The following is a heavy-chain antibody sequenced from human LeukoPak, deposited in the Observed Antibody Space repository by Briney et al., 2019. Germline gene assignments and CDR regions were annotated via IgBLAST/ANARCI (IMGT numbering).Heavy chain of an antibody. CDR1: GFTFSNAW. D-gene: IGHD3-10*01. V-gene: IGHV3-15*07. CDR3: TTGVYGSYYYYGMDV. CDR2: IKSKTDGGTT. J-gene: IGHJ6*02. Sequence: KSGGSLRLSCAASGFTFSNAWMNWVRQAPGKGLEWVGRIKSKTDGGTTDYAAPVKGRFTISRDDSKNTLYLQMNSLKTEDTAVYYCTTGVYGSYYYYGMDVWGQGTTVTVSS.